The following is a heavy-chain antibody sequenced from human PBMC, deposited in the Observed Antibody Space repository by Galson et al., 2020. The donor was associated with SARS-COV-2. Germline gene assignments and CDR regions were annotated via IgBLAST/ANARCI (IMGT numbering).Heavy chain of an antibody. CDR2: INPSGGST. CDR1: GYTFTSYY. D-gene: IGHD2-2*01. Sequence: ASVKVSCKASGYTFTSYYMHWVRQAPGQGLEWMGIINPSGGSTSYAQKFQGRVTMTRDTSTSTVYMELSSLRSEDTAVYYCARLGVVPAAMVPDYYYGMDVWGQGTTVTVSS. J-gene: IGHJ6*02. CDR3: ARLGVVPAAMVPDYYYGMDV. V-gene: IGHV1-46*01.